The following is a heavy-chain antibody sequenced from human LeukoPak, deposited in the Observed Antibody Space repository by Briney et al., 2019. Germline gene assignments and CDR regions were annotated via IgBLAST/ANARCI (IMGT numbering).Heavy chain of an antibody. CDR3: ARGPRITIFGVVMANDAFDI. CDR2: INPKSGGT. D-gene: IGHD3-3*01. CDR1: GYTFTDYF. J-gene: IGHJ3*02. V-gene: IGHV1-2*02. Sequence: GASVKVSCKASGYTFTDYFMNWERQAPGQGLEWMGWINPKSGGTVYAQKFQGRVTMTRDTSSSTAYMELSRLRFDDTVVYYCARGPRITIFGVVMANDAFDIWGQGTMVTVSS.